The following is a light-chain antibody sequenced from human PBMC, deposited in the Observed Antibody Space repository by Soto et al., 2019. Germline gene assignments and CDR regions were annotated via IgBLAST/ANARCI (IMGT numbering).Light chain of an antibody. Sequence: QFALTQPPSASGSPGQSVTISCTGTSSDVGGYNYVSWYQQHPGKAPKLMIYEVSKRPSGVPDRFSGSKSGNTASLTVSGLQAEDEADYYCSSYAGSNNLVFGGGTKL. CDR2: EVS. J-gene: IGLJ2*01. CDR1: SSDVGGYNY. V-gene: IGLV2-8*01. CDR3: SSYAGSNNLV.